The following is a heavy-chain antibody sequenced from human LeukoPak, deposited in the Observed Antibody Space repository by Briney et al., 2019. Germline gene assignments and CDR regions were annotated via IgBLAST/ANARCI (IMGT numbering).Heavy chain of an antibody. CDR2: ISAYNGNT. J-gene: IGHJ4*02. D-gene: IGHD1-26*01. CDR3: ARDRTSGSYRRGMDY. Sequence: ASVKVSCKTSGYTFTSDDISWVRQAPGQGLEWMGWISAYNGNTNYAQKLQGRVTMTTDTSTSTAYMELRSLRSDDTAVYYCARDRTSGSYRRGMDYWGQGTLVTVSS. V-gene: IGHV1-18*01. CDR1: GYTFTSDD.